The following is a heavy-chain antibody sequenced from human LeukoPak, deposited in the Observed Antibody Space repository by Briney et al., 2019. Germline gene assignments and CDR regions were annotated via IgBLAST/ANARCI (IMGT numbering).Heavy chain of an antibody. CDR3: ASNSYYYGSGNSYDY. D-gene: IGHD3-10*01. J-gene: IGHJ4*02. CDR1: GFTFSDYY. Sequence: GGSLRLSCAASGFTFSDYYMSWLRQAPGKGLEWVSYISSSGSTIYYADSVKGRFTISRDNAKNSLYLQMNSLRAEDTAVYYCASNSYYYGSGNSYDYWGQGTLVTVSS. CDR2: ISSSGSTI. V-gene: IGHV3-11*01.